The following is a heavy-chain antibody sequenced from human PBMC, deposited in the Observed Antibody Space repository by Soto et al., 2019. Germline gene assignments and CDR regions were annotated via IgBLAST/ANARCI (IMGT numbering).Heavy chain of an antibody. V-gene: IGHV1-18*01. J-gene: IGHJ6*02. Sequence: QVQLVQSGAEVKKPGASVKVSCKASGYTFTSYGINWVRQAPGQGLEWMGWISAYNGNTNYAQKLQGRVTMTTDTSTSTAYTELRTLRADAAAAYYCARVITVTTFYYYFGMDVWGQGTTVTVSS. D-gene: IGHD1-7*01. CDR1: GYTFTSYG. CDR2: ISAYNGNT. CDR3: ARVITVTTFYYYFGMDV.